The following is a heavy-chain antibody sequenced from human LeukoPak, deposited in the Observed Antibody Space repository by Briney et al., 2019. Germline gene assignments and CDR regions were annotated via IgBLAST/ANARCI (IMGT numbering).Heavy chain of an antibody. Sequence: GESLKISCKGSGYSFTNYWIGWVRQMPGKGLEWMGIIYPGDSDTRYSPSFQGQVTISADKSIGTAYLEWSSLKASDTAIYYCARAGSEAARNYFDYWGQGNLVTVSS. D-gene: IGHD6-6*01. CDR3: ARAGSEAARNYFDY. V-gene: IGHV5-51*01. CDR2: IYPGDSDT. J-gene: IGHJ4*02. CDR1: GYSFTNYW.